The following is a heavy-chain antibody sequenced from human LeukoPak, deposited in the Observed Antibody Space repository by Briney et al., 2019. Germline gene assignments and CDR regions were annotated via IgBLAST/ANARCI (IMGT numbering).Heavy chain of an antibody. CDR1: GFTFSSYA. CDR3: ARRLGAVAGSFDY. D-gene: IGHD6-19*01. CDR2: IPYDGSNK. J-gene: IGHJ4*02. V-gene: IGHV3-30*04. Sequence: GRSLRLSCAASGFTFSSYAMHWVRQAPGKGLEWVAVIPYDGSNKYYADSVKGRFTISRDNSKNTLYLQMNSLRAEDTAVYYCARRLGAVAGSFDYWGQGTLVTVSS.